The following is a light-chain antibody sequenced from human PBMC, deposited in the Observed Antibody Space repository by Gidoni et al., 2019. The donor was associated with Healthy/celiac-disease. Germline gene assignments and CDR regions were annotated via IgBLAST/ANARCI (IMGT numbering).Light chain of an antibody. CDR1: QSLLHRNGYNY. CDR3: MQALQAPLT. CDR2: LGS. J-gene: IGKJ4*01. V-gene: IGKV2-28*01. Sequence: TVMPQSPLSLLVTPGEPASISCRSSQSLLHRNGYNYLDWYLQKPGQSPQLLIYLGSKQASGVPDRYGGSGSGTDFTLKISRVEAEDVGVYYCMQALQAPLTFGGXTKVEIK.